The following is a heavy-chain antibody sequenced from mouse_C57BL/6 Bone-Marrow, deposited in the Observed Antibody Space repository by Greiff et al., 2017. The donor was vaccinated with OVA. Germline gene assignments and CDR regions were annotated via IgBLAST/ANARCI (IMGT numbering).Heavy chain of an antibody. J-gene: IGHJ2*01. CDR3: ARTFHFDY. V-gene: IGHV5-4*01. CDR1: GFTFSSYA. Sequence: EVHLVESGGGLVKPGGSLKLSCAASGFTFSSYAMSWVRQTPEKRLEWVATISDGGSYTYYPDNVKGRFTISRDNAKNNLYLQMSHLKSEDTAMYYCARTFHFDYWGQGTTLTVSS. CDR2: ISDGGSYT.